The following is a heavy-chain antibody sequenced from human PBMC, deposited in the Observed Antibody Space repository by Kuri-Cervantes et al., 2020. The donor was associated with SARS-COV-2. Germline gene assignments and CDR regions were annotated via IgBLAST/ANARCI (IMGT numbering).Heavy chain of an antibody. J-gene: IGHJ6*02. CDR1: GGPFSGYY. Sequence: SETLSLTCAVYGGPFSGYYWSWIRQPPGKGLEWIGEINHSGSTNYNPSLKSRVTISVDTSKNQFSLKLSSVTAADTAVYYCARVSVVVVPAAIHYYYGMDVWGQGTTVTVSS. D-gene: IGHD2-2*01. CDR3: ARVSVVVVPAAIHYYYGMDV. V-gene: IGHV4-34*01. CDR2: INHSGST.